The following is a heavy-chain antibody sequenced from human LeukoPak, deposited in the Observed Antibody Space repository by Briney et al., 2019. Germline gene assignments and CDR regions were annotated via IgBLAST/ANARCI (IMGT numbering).Heavy chain of an antibody. D-gene: IGHD6-13*01. Sequence: PGGSLRLSCAASGFTFSSYRMQWVRQAPGKGRVWVSRINSDGSSTSYADSVKGRFTISRDNAKNTLYLQMNSLRGEDTAVYYCAREAAAGLGYWGQGTLVTVSS. V-gene: IGHV3-74*01. CDR3: AREAAAGLGY. CDR1: GFTFSSYR. CDR2: INSDGSST. J-gene: IGHJ4*02.